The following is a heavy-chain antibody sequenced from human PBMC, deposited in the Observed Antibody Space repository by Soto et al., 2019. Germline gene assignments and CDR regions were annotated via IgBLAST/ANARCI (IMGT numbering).Heavy chain of an antibody. V-gene: IGHV4-39*07. J-gene: IGHJ6*02. CDR2: IYYSGST. Sequence: SETLSLTCTVSGGSISSSSYYWGWIRQPPGKGLEWIGSIYYSGSTYYNPSLKSRVTISVDTSKNQFSLKLSSVTAADTAVYYCARAQYGDYGYGMDVWGQGTTVTVS. D-gene: IGHD4-17*01. CDR1: GGSISSSSYY. CDR3: ARAQYGDYGYGMDV.